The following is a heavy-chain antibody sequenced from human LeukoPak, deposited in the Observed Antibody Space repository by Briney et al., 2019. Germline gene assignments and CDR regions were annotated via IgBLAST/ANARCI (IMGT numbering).Heavy chain of an antibody. CDR3: AVDPYYYDSGWFDF. J-gene: IGHJ5*01. V-gene: IGHV1-18*01. Sequence: SVKLSCKASGYTFTSYGFSWVRQAPGQGLEWMGGISAYNGNTNYAQKFQGRVTMTRDTSTSTAYMELSSLRSEDTAVYYCAVDPYYYDSGWFDFWGQGTLVIVSS. CDR1: GYTFTSYG. CDR2: ISAYNGNT. D-gene: IGHD3-22*01.